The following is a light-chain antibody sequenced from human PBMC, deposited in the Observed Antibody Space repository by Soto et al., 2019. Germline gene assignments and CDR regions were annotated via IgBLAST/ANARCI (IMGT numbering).Light chain of an antibody. CDR3: QSADSSGTYAV. CDR1: ALPKQY. J-gene: IGLJ7*01. Sequence: SYELTQPPSVSVSPGQTARITCSGDALPKQYAYWYQQKPGQAPVLVIYKDSERPSGIPERFSGSSSGTTVTLTISGVQEEDEADYYCQSADSSGTYAVFGGGTQLTVL. CDR2: KDS. V-gene: IGLV3-25*03.